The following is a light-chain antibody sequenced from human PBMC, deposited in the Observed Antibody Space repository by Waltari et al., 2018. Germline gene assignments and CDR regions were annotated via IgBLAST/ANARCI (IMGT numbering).Light chain of an antibody. V-gene: IGLV2-14*01. CDR2: DVY. J-gene: IGLJ2*01. CDR3: SSYTSSGVV. Sequence: QSALPQPASVSGSPGQAIIISCTGTGRDVGGYDYVSWYQQYPGKAPRLIIYDVYNRPSGVSNRFSGSKSDNTASLTISGLQAEDESVYYCSSYTSSGVVFGGGTKLTVL. CDR1: GRDVGGYDY.